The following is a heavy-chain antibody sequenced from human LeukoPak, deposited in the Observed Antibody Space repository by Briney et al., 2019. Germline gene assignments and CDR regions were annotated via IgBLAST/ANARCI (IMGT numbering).Heavy chain of an antibody. CDR2: ISPSSSTI. Sequence: GGSLRLSCAASGFTFSESSMNWVRQAPGKGLEWVSYISPSSSTINYAESVKGRFTISRDNAKNSLYLQMNSLRGEDTAVYYCARSRGDDWLEFDYWGQGTLVTVSS. D-gene: IGHD3-9*01. CDR3: ARSRGDDWLEFDY. CDR1: GFTFSESS. J-gene: IGHJ4*02. V-gene: IGHV3-48*01.